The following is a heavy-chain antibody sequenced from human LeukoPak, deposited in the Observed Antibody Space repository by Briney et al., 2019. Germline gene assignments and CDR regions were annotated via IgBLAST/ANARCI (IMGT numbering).Heavy chain of an antibody. V-gene: IGHV3-23*01. Sequence: PGGSLRLSCAASGFTFSNYAMNWVRQVPGQGLEWVSAIRGDTSRTYYADSVKGRFTVSRDNSNNMVFLHMNSLRVEDTAIYYCAKDTTVIREISRGGAFDVWGQGKVVTVSS. CDR2: IRGDTSRT. CDR1: GFTFSNYA. CDR3: AKDTTVIREISRGGAFDV. D-gene: IGHD3-10*01. J-gene: IGHJ3*01.